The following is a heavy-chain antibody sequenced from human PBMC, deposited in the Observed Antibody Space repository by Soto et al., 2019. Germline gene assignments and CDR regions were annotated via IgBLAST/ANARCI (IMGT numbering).Heavy chain of an antibody. CDR3: ARESHDIAVEPVTVLGPFTWFDP. Sequence: EEESSAASVKVSCKASGGTFNNYAISWVRQAPGQGLEWMGDFIPIFGRANYAQKFQGRVTLTADKSTNTAYMEVSSLRSDDTAVYYCARESHDIAVEPVTVLGPFTWFDPWGQGTPVTVSS. CDR2: FIPIFGRA. V-gene: IGHV1-69*06. CDR1: GGTFNNYA. J-gene: IGHJ5*02. D-gene: IGHD2-15*01.